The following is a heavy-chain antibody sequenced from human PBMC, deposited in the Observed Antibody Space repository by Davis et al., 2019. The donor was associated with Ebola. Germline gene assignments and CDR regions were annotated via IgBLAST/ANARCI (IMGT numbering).Heavy chain of an antibody. CDR1: GGSISSSY. V-gene: IGHV3-11*01. J-gene: IGHJ5*02. CDR3: ARVVRTYYYDSSGYGLWYWFDP. D-gene: IGHD3-22*01. Sequence: LSLTCTVSGGSISSSYWSWIRQAPGKGLEWVSYINTGGGSFFYGDSVKGRFTISRDYAKNSLFLQMNSLKTEDTAVYYCARVVRTYYYDSSGYGLWYWFDPWGQGTLVTVSS. CDR2: INTGGGSF.